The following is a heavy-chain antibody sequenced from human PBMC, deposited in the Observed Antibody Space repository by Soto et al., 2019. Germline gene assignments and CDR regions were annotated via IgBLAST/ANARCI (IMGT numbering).Heavy chain of an antibody. Sequence: QLQLQESGPGLVKPSETLSLTCTVSGGSISSSSFHWGWIRQPPGKGLEWIGSIYYSGSTYYSPSLKSRVTISVDTSKNQFSLKLSSVTAADTAVYYCARRQRAAGTDWWFDTWGQGTLVTVSS. D-gene: IGHD6-13*01. CDR3: ARRQRAAGTDWWFDT. CDR1: GGSISSSSFH. J-gene: IGHJ5*02. CDR2: IYYSGST. V-gene: IGHV4-39*01.